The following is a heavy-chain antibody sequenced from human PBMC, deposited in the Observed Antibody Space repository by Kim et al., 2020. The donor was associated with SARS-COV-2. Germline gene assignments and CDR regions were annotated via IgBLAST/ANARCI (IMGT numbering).Heavy chain of an antibody. V-gene: IGHV3-33*05. D-gene: IGHD2-15*01. CDR1: GFTFSSYG. CDR2: ISYDGSNK. J-gene: IGHJ5*02. Sequence: GGSLRLSCAASGFTFSSYGMHWVRQAPGKGLEWVAVISYDGSNKYYADSVKGRFTISRDNSKNTLYLQMNSLIAEDTAVYYCARVPVIVVVAAKEDGNWFDPWGQGTLVTVSS. CDR3: ARVPVIVVVAAKEDGNWFDP.